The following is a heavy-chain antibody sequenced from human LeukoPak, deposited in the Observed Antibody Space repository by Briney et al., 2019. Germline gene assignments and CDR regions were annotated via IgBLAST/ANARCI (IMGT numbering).Heavy chain of an antibody. CDR3: ARYGPRSYYGWFDP. CDR1: GGSISSHY. Sequence: KPSETLSLTCTVSGGSISSHYWSWIRQLPGKGLEWIGYIYYSGSTNYNPSLKSRVTISVDTSKNQFSLKLSSVTAADTAVYYCARYGPRSYYGWFDPWGQGTLVTVSS. D-gene: IGHD3-10*01. V-gene: IGHV4-59*11. CDR2: IYYSGST. J-gene: IGHJ5*02.